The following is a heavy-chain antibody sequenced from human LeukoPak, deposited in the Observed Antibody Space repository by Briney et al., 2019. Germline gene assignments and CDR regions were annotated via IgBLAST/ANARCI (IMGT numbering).Heavy chain of an antibody. J-gene: IGHJ4*02. CDR2: ISSSSSYL. D-gene: IGHD2-2*01. V-gene: IGHV3-21*01. CDR3: ARERGRIVVVPAALDY. Sequence: PGGSLRLSCAASGFTFSSYSMNWVRQAPGKGLEWVSSISSSSSYLYYADSVKGRFTISRDNAKNSLYLQMNSLRAEDTAVYYCARERGRIVVVPAALDYWGQGTLVTVSS. CDR1: GFTFSSYS.